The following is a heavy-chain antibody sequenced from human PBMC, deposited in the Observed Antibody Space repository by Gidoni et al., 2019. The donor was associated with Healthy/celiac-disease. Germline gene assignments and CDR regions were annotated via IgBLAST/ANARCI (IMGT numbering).Heavy chain of an antibody. V-gene: IGHV4-34*01. Sequence: QVQLQQWGAGLLKPSETLSLTCAVYGGSFSGYYWSWIRQPPGKGLEWIGEINHSGSTNYNPSLKSRVTISVDTSKNQFSLKLSSVTAADTAVYYCASLYYYDSSGYYWGQGTLVTVSS. CDR1: GGSFSGYY. J-gene: IGHJ4*02. D-gene: IGHD3-22*01. CDR3: ASLYYYDSSGYY. CDR2: INHSGST.